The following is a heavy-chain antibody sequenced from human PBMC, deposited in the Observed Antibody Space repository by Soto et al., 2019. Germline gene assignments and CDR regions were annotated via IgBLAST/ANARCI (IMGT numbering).Heavy chain of an antibody. Sequence: QVKLVQSGAEVKKPGASVTVSCKASGYTFTSYDINWVRQATGQGLEWMGWMNPNSGNTGYAQKFQGRVTMTRNTSISTAYMELSSLRSEDTAVYYCARDQPVAVAGEFDYWGQGTLVTVSS. J-gene: IGHJ4*02. CDR2: MNPNSGNT. V-gene: IGHV1-8*01. D-gene: IGHD6-19*01. CDR1: GYTFTSYD. CDR3: ARDQPVAVAGEFDY.